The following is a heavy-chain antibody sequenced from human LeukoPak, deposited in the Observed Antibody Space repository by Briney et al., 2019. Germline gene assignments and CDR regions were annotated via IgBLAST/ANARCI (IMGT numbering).Heavy chain of an antibody. Sequence: GGSLRLSCAASGFSFDDYGMNWVRQAPGKGLEWVSGINWNGGSTGYADSVKGRFTISRDNAKNSLYLQMNSLRAEDTALYHCARAQDDYFHHGMDVWGQGTTLTVSS. J-gene: IGHJ6*02. CDR2: INWNGGST. CDR1: GFSFDDYG. CDR3: ARAQDDYFHHGMDV. V-gene: IGHV3-20*01.